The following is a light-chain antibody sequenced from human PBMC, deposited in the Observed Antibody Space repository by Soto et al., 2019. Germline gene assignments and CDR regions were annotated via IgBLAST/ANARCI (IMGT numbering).Light chain of an antibody. V-gene: IGKV1-39*01. J-gene: IGKJ5*01. Sequence: DIQMTQSPSSLSASVGNRVTITCRASQSISTYLNWYQKKPGKAPNLLIYASSSLQSGVPSRFSGSGSGADFILTISSLQSEDFATYYCQQSYSTPITFGQGTRLEIK. CDR3: QQSYSTPIT. CDR1: QSISTY. CDR2: ASS.